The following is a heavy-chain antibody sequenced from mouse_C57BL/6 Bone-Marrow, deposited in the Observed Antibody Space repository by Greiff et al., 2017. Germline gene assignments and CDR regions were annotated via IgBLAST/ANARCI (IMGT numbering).Heavy chain of an antibody. CDR3: AREGGYYDYDDAMDY. V-gene: IGHV1-76*01. CDR2: IYPGSGNT. CDR1: GYTFTDYY. Sequence: VQLVESGAELVRPGASVKLSCKASGYTFTDYYINWVKQRPGQGLEWIARIYPGSGNTYYNEKFKGKATLTAEKSSSTAYMQLSSLTSEDSAVHFCAREGGYYDYDDAMDYWGQGTSVTVSS. D-gene: IGHD2-4*01. J-gene: IGHJ4*01.